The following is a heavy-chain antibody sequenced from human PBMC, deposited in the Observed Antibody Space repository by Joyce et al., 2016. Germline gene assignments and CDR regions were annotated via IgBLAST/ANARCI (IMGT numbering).Heavy chain of an antibody. CDR1: GFTFSSYS. J-gene: IGHJ4*02. CDR3: ARSSYTNGIFDY. CDR2: LSSSSSYI. Sequence: EVKLVESGGGLVKPGGSLRLSCAASGFTFSSYSMSWVRQGPGKVLEWGSSLSSSSSYIKYTDSVKGRFTISRDNAKNSLYLQMNSLRVEDTAVYYCARSSYTNGIFDYWGQGTLVTVSS. V-gene: IGHV3-21*01. D-gene: IGHD2-8*01.